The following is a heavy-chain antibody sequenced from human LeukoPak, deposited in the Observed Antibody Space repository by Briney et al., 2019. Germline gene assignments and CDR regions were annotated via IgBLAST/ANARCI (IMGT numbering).Heavy chain of an antibody. CDR3: AHYGDDRDYYGMDV. Sequence: GGSLRLSCAASGFTFSSYAMSWVRQAPGKGLEWVSAISGSGGSTYYADSVKGRFTISRDNSKNTLYLQMNSLRAEDTAVYYCAHYGDDRDYYGMDVWGQGTTVTVSS. D-gene: IGHD4-17*01. J-gene: IGHJ6*02. CDR1: GFTFSSYA. CDR2: ISGSGGST. V-gene: IGHV3-23*01.